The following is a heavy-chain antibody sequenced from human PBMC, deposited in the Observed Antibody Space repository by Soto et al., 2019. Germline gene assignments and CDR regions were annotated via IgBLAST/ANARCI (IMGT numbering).Heavy chain of an antibody. CDR3: ARGWTYGDLFALNS. V-gene: IGHV4-30-2*01. D-gene: IGHD4-17*01. CDR1: GGSISSGGYS. CDR2: IYHSGST. Sequence: QLQLQESGSGLVKPSQTLSLTCAVSGGSISSGGYSWSWIRQPPGKGLEWIGYIYHSGSTYYNPSLQSRVTISVDRSKNQCSLKLSSVTAADTAVYYCARGWTYGDLFALNSWGQGTLVTVSS. J-gene: IGHJ5*02.